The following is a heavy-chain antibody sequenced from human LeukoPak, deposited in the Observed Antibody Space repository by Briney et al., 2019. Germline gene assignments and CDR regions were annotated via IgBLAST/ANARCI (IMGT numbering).Heavy chain of an antibody. CDR2: ISYDGSNK. V-gene: IGHV3-30*04. J-gene: IGHJ3*02. Sequence: PGGSLRLSCAASGFTFSSYAMHWVHQAPGKGLEWVAVISYDGSNKYYADSVKGRFTISRDNSKNTLYLQMNSLRAEDTAVYYCARVWSSSWYSSVARAFDIWGQGTMVTVSS. CDR3: ARVWSSSWYSSVARAFDI. D-gene: IGHD6-13*01. CDR1: GFTFSSYA.